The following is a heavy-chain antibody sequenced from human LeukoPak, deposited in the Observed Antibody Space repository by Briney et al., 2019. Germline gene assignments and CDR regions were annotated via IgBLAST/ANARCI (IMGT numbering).Heavy chain of an antibody. J-gene: IGHJ4*02. CDR3: ASTRSTMVRGVVRVQTEYYFDY. Sequence: PSETLSLTCTVSGGSISTSNYYWGWIRQPPGKGLEWIGNIFYSGSTYHSPSLKSRVTISVDTSKNQFSLKLSSVTAADTAVYYCASTRSTMVRGVVRVQTEYYFDYWGQGTLVTVSS. V-gene: IGHV4-39*07. CDR2: IFYSGST. D-gene: IGHD3-10*01. CDR1: GGSISTSNYY.